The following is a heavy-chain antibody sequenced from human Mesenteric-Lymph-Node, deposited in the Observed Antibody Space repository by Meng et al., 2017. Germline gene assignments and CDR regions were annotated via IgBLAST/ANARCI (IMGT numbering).Heavy chain of an antibody. CDR3: ATDTAMVEIDY. V-gene: IGHV1-2*06. D-gene: IGHD5-18*01. CDR2: INPDSGGT. Sequence: QVQPVHSGSDLKNPGASVKVSCKASGYTFTSYAMNWVRQAPGQGLEWTGRINPDSGGTNYAQKFQGRVTMTRDTSISTAYMDLSRLRSDDTAVYYCATDTAMVEIDYWGQGTLVTVSS. J-gene: IGHJ4*02. CDR1: GYTFTSYA.